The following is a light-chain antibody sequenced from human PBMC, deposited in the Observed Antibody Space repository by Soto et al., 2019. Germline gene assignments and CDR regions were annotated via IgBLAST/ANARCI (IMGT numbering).Light chain of an antibody. Sequence: DIVMTQSPDSLAVSLGERATINCKSSQSVLYSSNNKNYLAWYQQKPGQPPKLFIYWASTGESGVPDRFSGSGSGTDITLTISKLQAEDVAVYYCQQYYSTPLTFGGGTKVEIK. CDR1: QSVLYSSNNKNY. V-gene: IGKV4-1*01. CDR2: WAS. J-gene: IGKJ4*01. CDR3: QQYYSTPLT.